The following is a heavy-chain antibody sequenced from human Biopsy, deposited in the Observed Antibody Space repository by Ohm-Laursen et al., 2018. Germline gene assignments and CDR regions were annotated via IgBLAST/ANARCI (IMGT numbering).Heavy chain of an antibody. CDR2: IFFSGDT. V-gene: IGHV4-31*03. CDR3: ARDRGFYSDRTVPGYFDL. D-gene: IGHD3-22*01. J-gene: IGHJ2*01. CDR1: GDSIFGGGYY. Sequence: TLSLTCIVSGDSIFGGGYYWTWIRQHPEKGLEWLGYIFFSGDTHYNPSLRSRVDISSDMSKNEFYLRLYSVTPADTAIYYCARDRGFYSDRTVPGYFDLWGRGTLVTVSS.